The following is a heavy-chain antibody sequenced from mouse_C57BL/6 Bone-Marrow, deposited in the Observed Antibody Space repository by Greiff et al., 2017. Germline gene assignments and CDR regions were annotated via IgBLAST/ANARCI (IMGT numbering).Heavy chain of an antibody. CDR3: VTTVVDYAMDY. CDR2: ISSGGDYI. J-gene: IGHJ4*01. V-gene: IGHV5-9-1*02. Sequence: EVKLMESGEGLVKPGGSLKLSCAASGFTFSSYAMSWVRQTPEKRLEWVAYISSGGDYIYYADPVKGRFTIYRDNARNTLYLQMSSLKSEDTAMYYSVTTVVDYAMDYWGQGTSVTVSS. CDR1: GFTFSSYA. D-gene: IGHD1-1*01.